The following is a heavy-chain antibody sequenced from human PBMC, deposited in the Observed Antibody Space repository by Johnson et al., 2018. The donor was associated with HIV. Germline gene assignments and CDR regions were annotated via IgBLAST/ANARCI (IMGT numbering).Heavy chain of an antibody. Sequence: VQLVESGGGVVQPGRSLRLSCEASGFSFSNAWMNWVRQAPGKGLEWVSAISGSGGSTYYADSVKGRFTISRDNSKNTLYLQMNSLRAEDTAVYYCAKDRLVGATGDAFDIWGQGTMVTVSS. V-gene: IGHV3-23*04. CDR3: AKDRLVGATGDAFDI. CDR2: ISGSGGST. D-gene: IGHD1-26*01. J-gene: IGHJ3*02. CDR1: GFSFSNAW.